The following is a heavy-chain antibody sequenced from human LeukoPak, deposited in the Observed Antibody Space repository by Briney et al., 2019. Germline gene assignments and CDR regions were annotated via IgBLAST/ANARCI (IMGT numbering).Heavy chain of an antibody. V-gene: IGHV3-30*18. J-gene: IGHJ4*02. CDR1: GFTFSNYG. CDR3: AKDASLSSYFDY. D-gene: IGHD3-16*01. CDR2: TSYDGRNK. Sequence: GGSLRLSCAAFGFTFSNYGMHWVRQAPGKGLEWVALTSYDGRNKYHADSVKGRFTISRDNSKNTLYLQMNSLRAEDTALYYCAKDASLSSYFDYWGQGTLVTVSS.